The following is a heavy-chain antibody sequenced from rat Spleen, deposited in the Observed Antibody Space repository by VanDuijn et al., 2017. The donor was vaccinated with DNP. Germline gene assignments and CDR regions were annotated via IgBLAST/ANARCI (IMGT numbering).Heavy chain of an antibody. CDR1: GFTFSDFY. J-gene: IGHJ2*01. Sequence: EVRLVESGGGLVQPGRSLKLSCAASGFTFSDFYMAWVRQAPTKGLEWVAAISYDGNSTYYRDSVKGRFTISRENAQSSLDLQMDSLRSEDTATYYCTTADFWGQGVMVTVSS. CDR3: TTADF. V-gene: IGHV5-20*01. CDR2: ISYDGNST.